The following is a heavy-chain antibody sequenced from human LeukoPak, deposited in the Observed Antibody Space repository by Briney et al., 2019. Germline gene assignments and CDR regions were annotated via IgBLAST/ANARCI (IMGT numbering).Heavy chain of an antibody. CDR1: DYSITSGDY. CDR3: ARNMSTEGWFDS. V-gene: IGHV4-38-2*01. CDR2: IYNSVST. J-gene: IGHJ5*01. D-gene: IGHD5/OR15-5a*01. Sequence: SETLSLTCVVSDYSITSGDYWAWIRQPPGKGLEWTGSIYNSVSTSRNPSLKSRVTMSVDPSKNQFSLNLRSVTAADTAVYYCARNMSTEGWFDSWGRGTLVTVSS.